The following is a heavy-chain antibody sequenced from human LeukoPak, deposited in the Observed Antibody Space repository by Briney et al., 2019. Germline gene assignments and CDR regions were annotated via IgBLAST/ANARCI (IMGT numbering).Heavy chain of an antibody. V-gene: IGHV4-59*11. D-gene: IGHD6-19*01. CDR1: GGSTSSHY. Sequence: PSETLSLTCTVSGGSTSSHYWSWIRQPPGKGLEWIGYIYYSGSTNYNPSLKSRVTISVDTSKNQFSLKLSSVTAADTAVYYCARVPGGSIAVAGTALFDYWGQGTLATVSS. J-gene: IGHJ4*02. CDR3: ARVPGGSIAVAGTALFDY. CDR2: IYYSGST.